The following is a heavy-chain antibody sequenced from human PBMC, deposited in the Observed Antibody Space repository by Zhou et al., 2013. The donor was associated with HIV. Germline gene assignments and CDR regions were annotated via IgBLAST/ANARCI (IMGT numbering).Heavy chain of an antibody. D-gene: IGHD1-1*01. CDR2: IIPIFGTP. CDR3: ARAVGNLYYYYGMGR. Sequence: QVQLMQSGAEVKMPGSSVKVSCKASGGSFSRYAFIWVRQAPGQGLEWMGGIIPIFGTPNYAQIFQGRVRITADESTTTAYLELRSLRSEDSAVYYCARAVGNLYYYYGMGRLGPRGPR. V-gene: IGHV1-69*12. CDR1: GGSFSRYA. J-gene: IGHJ6*02.